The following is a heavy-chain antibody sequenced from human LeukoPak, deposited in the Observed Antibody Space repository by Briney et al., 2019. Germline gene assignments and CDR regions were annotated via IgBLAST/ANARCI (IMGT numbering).Heavy chain of an antibody. CDR2: IYSGGST. CDR3: ASNAGSVLY. D-gene: IGHD3-10*01. J-gene: IGHJ4*02. V-gene: IGHV3-66*01. Sequence: GGSLRLSCAASGFSFSSFGMSWVRQAPGKGLEWVSVIYSGGSTYYADSVKGRITISRNNSKNTLYLQMNSLRAEDTAVYYCASNAGSVLYWGQGTLVTVSS. CDR1: GFSFSSFG.